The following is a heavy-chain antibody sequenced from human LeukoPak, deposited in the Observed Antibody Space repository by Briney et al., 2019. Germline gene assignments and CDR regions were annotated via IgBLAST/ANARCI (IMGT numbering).Heavy chain of an antibody. Sequence: PSETLSLTCAVYGGSFSGYYWSWIRQHPGKGLEWIGYMHHSGPTYYNPSLKSRVTISVDTSKNQFSLKLNSVTAADTAVYYCARVVATTTLDYWGQGTLVTVSS. D-gene: IGHD5-12*01. CDR3: ARVVATTTLDY. J-gene: IGHJ4*02. CDR2: MHHSGPT. CDR1: GGSFSGYY. V-gene: IGHV4-34*09.